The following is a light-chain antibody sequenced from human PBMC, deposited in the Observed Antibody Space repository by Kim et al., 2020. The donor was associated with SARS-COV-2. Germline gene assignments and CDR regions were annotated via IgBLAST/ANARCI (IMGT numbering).Light chain of an antibody. CDR1: SLKSYY. J-gene: IGLJ1*01. V-gene: IGLV3-19*01. Sequence: SVALRQTVRITCKGDSLKSYYADWYQQKPGQAPVLVIYGKNNRPSGIPDRFSGSSSGNTASLTITGAQAEDEADYYCNSRDSSGYVFGTGTKVTVL. CDR2: GKN. CDR3: NSRDSSGYV.